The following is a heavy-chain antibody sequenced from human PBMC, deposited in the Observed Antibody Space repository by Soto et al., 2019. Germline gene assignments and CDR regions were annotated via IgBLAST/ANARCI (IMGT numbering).Heavy chain of an antibody. CDR2: ISSTSRYT. CDR3: ARGGATDFDY. CDR1: GFTLSDYY. Sequence: GGSLRLSCAASGFTLSDYYMSWIRQAPGKGLEWVSYISSTSRYTNYADSVKGRFTISRDNAKNSLFLQMNSLRADDTAVYCCARGGATDFDYWGQGTLVTVSS. D-gene: IGHD1-26*01. J-gene: IGHJ4*02. V-gene: IGHV3-11*05.